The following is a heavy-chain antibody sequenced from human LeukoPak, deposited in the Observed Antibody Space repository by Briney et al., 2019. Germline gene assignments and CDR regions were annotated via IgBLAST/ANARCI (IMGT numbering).Heavy chain of an antibody. Sequence: GASVKVSCKTSGYTFTDSYIHWVRQAPGHGLEWMGRINPNSVDPTYPQKFQGRVTMTRDTSISTAYMELSRLRSDDTAVYYCAAMATIPNYWGQGTLVTVSS. D-gene: IGHD5-24*01. J-gene: IGHJ4*02. CDR2: INPNSVDP. V-gene: IGHV1-2*06. CDR3: AAMATIPNY. CDR1: GYTFTDSY.